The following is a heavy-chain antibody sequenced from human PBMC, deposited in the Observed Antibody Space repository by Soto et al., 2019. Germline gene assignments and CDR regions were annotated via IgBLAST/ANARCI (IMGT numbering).Heavy chain of an antibody. Sequence: PGWSLRLSCAGSVFTFVSHSMTWVRQAPGKGLEWVSAIDGNGINKYYADSVKGRFTISRDNSKNTLYLRMSSLGPEDTAVYFCAKDYEFFANWGQGALVTVSS. J-gene: IGHJ4*02. CDR3: AKDYEFFAN. V-gene: IGHV3-23*01. D-gene: IGHD3-22*01. CDR1: VFTFVSHS. CDR2: IDGNGINK.